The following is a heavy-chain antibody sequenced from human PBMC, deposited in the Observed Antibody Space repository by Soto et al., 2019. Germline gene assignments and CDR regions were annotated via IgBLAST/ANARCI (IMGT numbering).Heavy chain of an antibody. CDR3: ARSPGYYFDY. CDR1: GGSIGSGGYY. J-gene: IGHJ4*02. Sequence: PSETQSLTCTVSGGSIGSGGYYWSWIRQHPGKGLEWIGYIYYSGITYYNPSLKSRVTISVDTSKNQFSLKLSSVTAADTAVYYCARSPGYYFDYWGQGTLVTVSS. CDR2: IYYSGIT. V-gene: IGHV4-31*03.